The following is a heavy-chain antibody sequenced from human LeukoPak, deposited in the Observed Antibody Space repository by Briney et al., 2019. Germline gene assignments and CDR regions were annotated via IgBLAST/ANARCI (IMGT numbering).Heavy chain of an antibody. Sequence: PGGSLRLSCAASGFTFSSYAMSWVRQAPGRGLEWVSAISGSGGSTYYADSVKGRFTISRDNSKNTLYLQMNSLRAEDTAVYYCARASRYCSSTSCYGYYYYYYMDVWGKGTTVTVSS. J-gene: IGHJ6*03. V-gene: IGHV3-23*01. D-gene: IGHD2-2*01. CDR1: GFTFSSYA. CDR2: ISGSGGST. CDR3: ARASRYCSSTSCYGYYYYYYMDV.